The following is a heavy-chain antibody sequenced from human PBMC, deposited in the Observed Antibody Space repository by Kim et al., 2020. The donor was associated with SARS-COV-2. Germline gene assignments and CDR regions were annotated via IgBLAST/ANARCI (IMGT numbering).Heavy chain of an antibody. CDR3: AKREVVIAAAGFDP. J-gene: IGHJ5*02. D-gene: IGHD6-13*01. V-gene: IGHV4-61*06. Sequence: NPSLKGRVTITVGTSKDQFSPELSSVTAADTAVYYCAKREVVIAAAGFDPWGQGTLVTVSS.